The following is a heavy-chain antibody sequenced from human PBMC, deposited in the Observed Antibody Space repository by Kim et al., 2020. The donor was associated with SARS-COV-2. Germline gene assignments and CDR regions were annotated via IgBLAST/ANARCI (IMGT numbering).Heavy chain of an antibody. V-gene: IGHV3-23*01. J-gene: IGHJ4*02. CDR3: AKARNSYYYDSDGFDY. Sequence: DSVKGRFTVSRDNSKNTLYLQMNSLRAEDTALYYCAKARNSYYYDSDGFDYWGQGTLVTVSS. D-gene: IGHD3-22*01.